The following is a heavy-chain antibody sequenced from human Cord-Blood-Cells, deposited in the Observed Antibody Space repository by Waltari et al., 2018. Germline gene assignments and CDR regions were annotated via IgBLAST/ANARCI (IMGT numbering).Heavy chain of an antibody. CDR1: GLTVRSYW. D-gene: IGHD7-27*01. CDR2: INSDGSST. CDR3: ARVWVDAFDI. Sequence: EVQLVASGGGLVQPGGSLRLSCAASGLTVRSYWLSWVRQAPGKGLVWVSRINSDGSSTSYADSVKGRFTISRDNAKNTLYLQMNSLRAEDTAVYYCARVWVDAFDIWGQGTMVTVSS. J-gene: IGHJ3*02. V-gene: IGHV3-74*01.